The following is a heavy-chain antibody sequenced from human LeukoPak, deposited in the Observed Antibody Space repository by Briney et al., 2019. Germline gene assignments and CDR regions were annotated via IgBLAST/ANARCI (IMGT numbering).Heavy chain of an antibody. CDR2: INAGNGNT. Sequence: ASVKVSCKASGYTFTSYAMHWVRQAPGQRLEWMGWINAGNGNTKYSQKFQGRVTITRDTSASTAYMELSSLRSEDTAVYYCARGVATNPGALFDYWGQGTLVTVSS. V-gene: IGHV1-3*01. CDR1: GYTFTSYA. CDR3: ARGVATNPGALFDY. D-gene: IGHD5-24*01. J-gene: IGHJ4*02.